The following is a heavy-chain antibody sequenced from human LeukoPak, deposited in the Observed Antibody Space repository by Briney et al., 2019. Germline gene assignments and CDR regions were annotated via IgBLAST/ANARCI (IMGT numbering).Heavy chain of an antibody. CDR2: IYYSGST. CDR3: ARPGIAAAGNDAFDI. D-gene: IGHD6-13*01. J-gene: IGHJ3*02. Sequence: SETLSLTCTVSGGSISSYYWSWIRQPPGKGLEWIGYIYYSGSTNYNPSLKSRVTISVDTSKNQFSLKLSSVTAEDTAVYYCARPGIAAAGNDAFDIWGQGTMVTVSS. V-gene: IGHV4-59*12. CDR1: GGSISSYY.